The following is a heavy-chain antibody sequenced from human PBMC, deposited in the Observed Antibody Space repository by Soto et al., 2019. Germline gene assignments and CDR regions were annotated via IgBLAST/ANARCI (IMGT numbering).Heavy chain of an antibody. J-gene: IGHJ4*02. CDR3: AREYYDYVWGSYRYYFDY. V-gene: IGHV1-18*04. CDR1: GYTFTSSG. Sequence: QVQLVQSGAEVKKPGASVKVSCKASGYTFTSSGISWVRQAPGQGLEGMGWISAYNGNTNYAQKLQGRVTMTTDTSTSTAYMELWSLRSDDTAVYYCAREYYDYVWGSYRYYFDYWGQGTLVTVSS. D-gene: IGHD3-16*02. CDR2: ISAYNGNT.